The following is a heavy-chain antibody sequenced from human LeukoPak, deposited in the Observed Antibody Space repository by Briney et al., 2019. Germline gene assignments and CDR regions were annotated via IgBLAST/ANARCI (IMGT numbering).Heavy chain of an antibody. CDR3: ASYVWGSYFGPKRFDY. CDR2: IYYSGST. Sequence: SETLSLTCTVSGGSISSSSYYWGWIRQPPGKGLEWIGSIYYSGSTYYNPSLKSRVTISVDTSKNQFSLKLSSVTAADTAVYYCASYVWGSYFGPKRFDYWGQGTLVTVSS. D-gene: IGHD3-16*01. CDR1: GGSISSSSYY. V-gene: IGHV4-39*01. J-gene: IGHJ4*02.